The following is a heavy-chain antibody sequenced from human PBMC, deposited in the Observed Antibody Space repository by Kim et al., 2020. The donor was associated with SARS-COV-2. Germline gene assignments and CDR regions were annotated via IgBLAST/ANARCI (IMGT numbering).Heavy chain of an antibody. CDR1: GGSISSYY. J-gene: IGHJ3*02. D-gene: IGHD1-26*01. Sequence: SETLSLTCTVYGGSISSYYWSWIRQPPGKGLEWIGYIYYSGTTNYNPSLKSRVTISVDTSKNQFSLKLSSVTAADTAVYYCAAARIVGARNQKGRAFAIWGQGKRVTVSS. V-gene: IGHV4-59*13. CDR2: IYYSGTT. CDR3: AAARIVGARNQKGRAFAI.